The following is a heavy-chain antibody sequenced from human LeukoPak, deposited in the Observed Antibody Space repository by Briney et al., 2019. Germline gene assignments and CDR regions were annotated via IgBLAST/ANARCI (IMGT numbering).Heavy chain of an antibody. J-gene: IGHJ5*02. CDR1: GGSVSSGSYY. V-gene: IGHV4-61*01. CDR2: IYYSGST. Sequence: SETLSLTCTVSGGSVSSGSYYWSWIRQPPGKGLEWIGYIYYSGSTNYNPSLKSRVTISVDTSKNQFSLKLSSVTAADTAVYYCARDRGSGSPNWFDPWGQGTLVTVS. D-gene: IGHD1-26*01. CDR3: ARDRGSGSPNWFDP.